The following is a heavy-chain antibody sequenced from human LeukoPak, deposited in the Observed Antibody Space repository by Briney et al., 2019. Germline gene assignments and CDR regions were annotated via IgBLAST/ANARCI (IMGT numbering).Heavy chain of an antibody. D-gene: IGHD3-3*01. CDR2: INPSGGST. J-gene: IGHJ4*02. Sequence: ASVKVSCKASGYTFTGHYIHWVRQAPGQGLEWMGIINPSGGSTSYAQKVQGRVTITRDTSTSTVYMELSSLRSEDTAVYYCAREPVFGVAMGLDYWGQGTLVTVSS. CDR3: AREPVFGVAMGLDY. V-gene: IGHV1-46*01. CDR1: GYTFTGHY.